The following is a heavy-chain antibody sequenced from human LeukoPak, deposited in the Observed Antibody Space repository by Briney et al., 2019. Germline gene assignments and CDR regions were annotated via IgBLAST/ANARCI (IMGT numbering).Heavy chain of an antibody. V-gene: IGHV1-18*01. D-gene: IGHD5/OR15-5a*01. CDR2: ISAYSGNT. CDR3: ARDAVSTTTAGGIDY. CDR1: GYTFTNYG. J-gene: IGHJ4*02. Sequence: ASVKVSCKASGYTFTNYGISWVRQPPGQGLEWMGWISAYSGNTHYAQKIQSRVTMTTDTSTSTAYMELSSLTSDDTAVYYCARDAVSTTTAGGIDYWGQGTLVAVSS.